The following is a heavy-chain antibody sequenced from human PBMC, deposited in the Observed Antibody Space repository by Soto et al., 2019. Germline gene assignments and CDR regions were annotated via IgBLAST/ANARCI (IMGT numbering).Heavy chain of an antibody. CDR2: IDPSDSQT. V-gene: IGHV5-10-1*01. Sequence: GESLKISCKGSGYSFAGYWITWVRQKPGKGLEWMGRIDPSDSQTYYSPSFRGHVTISVTKSITTVFLQWSSLRASDTAMYYCARQIYDSDTGPNFQYYFDSSGQGTQVTVSS. D-gene: IGHD3-22*01. J-gene: IGHJ4*02. CDR1: GYSFAGYW. CDR3: ARQIYDSDTGPNFQYYFDS.